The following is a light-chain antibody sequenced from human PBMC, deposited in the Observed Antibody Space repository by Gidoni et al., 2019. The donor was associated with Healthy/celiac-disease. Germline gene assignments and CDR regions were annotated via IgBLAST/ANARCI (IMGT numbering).Light chain of an antibody. Sequence: DIQMTQSPSSLSASVGDRVTITCRASQSISSYLNWYQQKPGKAPKLLIYAASSLQSGVPSRFSGSGSGTDFTLTISSLQPEDFATYSCQRSYSTPPAFGQXTKLEIK. CDR3: QRSYSTPPA. CDR2: AAS. CDR1: QSISSY. V-gene: IGKV1-39*01. J-gene: IGKJ2*01.